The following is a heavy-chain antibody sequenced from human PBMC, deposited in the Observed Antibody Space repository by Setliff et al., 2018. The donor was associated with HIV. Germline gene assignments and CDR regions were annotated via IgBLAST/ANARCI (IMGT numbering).Heavy chain of an antibody. CDR2: IRDNGIST. CDR3: AKDLYSNPYYFDN. J-gene: IGHJ4*02. CDR1: GFIFNNYG. D-gene: IGHD4-4*01. V-gene: IGHV3-23*01. Sequence: PGGSLRLSCAASGFIFNNYGMSWVRRAPGKGLEWVSGIRDNGISTYYADSVTGRFIVSRDNSKNTLNLQMNSLRAEDSAIYFCAKDLYSNPYYFDNWGQGTLVTVSS.